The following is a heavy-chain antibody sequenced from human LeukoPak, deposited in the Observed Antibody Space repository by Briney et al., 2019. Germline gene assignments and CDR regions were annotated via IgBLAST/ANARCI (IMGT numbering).Heavy chain of an antibody. J-gene: IGHJ4*02. CDR1: GFTFSSYA. Sequence: GGSLRLSCAASGFTFSSYAMHWVRQAPGKGLEWVAVISYDGSNKYYADSVKGRFTISRDNSKNTLYLQMNSLRAEDTAVYHCARAGEYSSYYFDYWGQGTLVTVSS. CDR2: ISYDGSNK. CDR3: ARAGEYSSYYFDY. D-gene: IGHD3-10*01. V-gene: IGHV3-30-3*01.